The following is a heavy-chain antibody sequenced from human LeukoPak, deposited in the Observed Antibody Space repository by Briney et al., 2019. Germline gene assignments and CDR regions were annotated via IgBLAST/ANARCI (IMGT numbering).Heavy chain of an antibody. Sequence: GESLKISCKGSGYSFTSYWIGWVRQMPGKGPEWMGIIYPGDSDTRYSPSFQGQVTISADKSISTAYLQWSSLKASDTAMYYCARHEIWPGTNGGKNYYYYYMDVWGKGTTVTVSS. D-gene: IGHD2-8*01. CDR1: GYSFTSYW. CDR2: IYPGDSDT. CDR3: ARHEIWPGTNGGKNYYYYYMDV. V-gene: IGHV5-51*01. J-gene: IGHJ6*03.